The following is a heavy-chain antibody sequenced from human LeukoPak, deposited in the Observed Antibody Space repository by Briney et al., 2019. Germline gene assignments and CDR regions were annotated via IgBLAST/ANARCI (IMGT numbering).Heavy chain of an antibody. CDR1: GFTFSSYS. V-gene: IGHV3-21*01. CDR2: ISSSSSYI. J-gene: IGHJ4*02. Sequence: GGSLRLSCAASGFTFSSYSMNWVRQAPGKGLEWVSSISSSSSYIYYADSVKGRFTISRDNAKNSLYLQMNSLRAEDTAVYYCVTQGLLWFGEPNYYFDYWGQGTLVTVSS. CDR3: VTQGLLWFGEPNYYFDY. D-gene: IGHD3-10*01.